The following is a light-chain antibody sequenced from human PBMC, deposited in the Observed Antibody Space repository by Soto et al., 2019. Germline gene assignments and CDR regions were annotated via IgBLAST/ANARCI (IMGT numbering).Light chain of an antibody. CDR3: QSYDSSLSGGV. J-gene: IGLJ3*02. CDR1: SSNIGARSD. CDR2: GNS. Sequence: QSVLTQPPSVSGAPGQRVTISCTGSSSNIGARSDVHWYQQLPGTAPKLLIYGNSNRPSGVPDRFSGSKSGTSASLAIPGLQAEDEADYYCQSYDSSLSGGVFGGGTKLTVL. V-gene: IGLV1-40*01.